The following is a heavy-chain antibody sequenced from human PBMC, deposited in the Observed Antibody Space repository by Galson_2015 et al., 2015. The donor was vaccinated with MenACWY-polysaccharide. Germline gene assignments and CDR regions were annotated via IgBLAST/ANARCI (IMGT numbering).Heavy chain of an antibody. CDR2: LNSGATNT. CDR1: GFTFSNYA. Sequence: SLRLSCAASGFTFSNYAMSWVRQAPGKGPEWVSGLNSGATNTYYADSVRGRFTISRDNSKNTLYLQMNSLRAEDTALYYCAKGAAHYGSGNYYDYWGQGTLVTVSS. CDR3: AKGAAHYGSGNYYDY. D-gene: IGHD3-10*01. V-gene: IGHV3-23*01. J-gene: IGHJ4*02.